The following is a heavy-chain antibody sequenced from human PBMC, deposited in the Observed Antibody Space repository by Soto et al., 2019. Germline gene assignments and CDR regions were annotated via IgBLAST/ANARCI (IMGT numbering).Heavy chain of an antibody. CDR3: VKDIR. Sequence: GGSLRLSCAASDFTFSNAWINWVRQSPGKGPVWVSYINPDGSRIGYADSVKGRFTISRDNAKNTLYLQMNSLRVEDTAVYYCVKDIRWGRGTLVTVPQ. J-gene: IGHJ4*02. CDR1: DFTFSNAW. CDR2: INPDGSRI. V-gene: IGHV3-74*01.